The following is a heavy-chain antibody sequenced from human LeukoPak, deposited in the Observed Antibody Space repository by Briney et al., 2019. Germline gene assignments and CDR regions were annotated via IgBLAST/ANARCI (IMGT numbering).Heavy chain of an antibody. J-gene: IGHJ4*02. Sequence: TSETLPLTSTVSAGSIRYSSYCRHWIRQPPGKGLEWIGSIYYSGSTYYNPSLKSRVTISVDTSKNQFSPKLSSVTTADTAVYYCARRRRIAVAGLGGYFDYWGQGTLVTVSS. V-gene: IGHV4-39*01. D-gene: IGHD6-19*01. CDR3: ARRRRIAVAGLGGYFDY. CDR1: AGSIRYSSYC. CDR2: IYYSGST.